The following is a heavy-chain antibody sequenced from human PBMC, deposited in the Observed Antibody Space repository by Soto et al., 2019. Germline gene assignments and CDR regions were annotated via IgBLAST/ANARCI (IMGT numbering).Heavy chain of an antibody. CDR1: GFSFKNYA. J-gene: IGHJ4*01. V-gene: IGHV3-30-3*01. CDR3: ARGVRAETYYNAFDY. Sequence: QVQLVESGGGVVQPGSSLRLSCAASGFSFKNYAFHWVRQAPGKGLEWVALISHNDEPKIFYADSVQGRFTISRDNFKNTVSLQMNSLRDEDTAVYHCARGVRAETYYNAFDYWVQGTQVTVSS. D-gene: IGHD3-10*01. CDR2: ISHNDEPKI.